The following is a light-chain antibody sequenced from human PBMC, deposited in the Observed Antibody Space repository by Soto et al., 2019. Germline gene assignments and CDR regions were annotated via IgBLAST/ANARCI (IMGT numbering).Light chain of an antibody. CDR2: AAF. CDR1: QAISNY. V-gene: IGKV1-27*01. Sequence: DFQMTQSPSSLSASVGDRVTITCRATQAISNYLAWYQQKPGKVPKLLIYAAFTLQSGVPSRFSGSGSGTDFTLTISSLQPEDVVTYYCQKYNSAPCTFGQGTKVEIK. CDR3: QKYNSAPCT. J-gene: IGKJ1*01.